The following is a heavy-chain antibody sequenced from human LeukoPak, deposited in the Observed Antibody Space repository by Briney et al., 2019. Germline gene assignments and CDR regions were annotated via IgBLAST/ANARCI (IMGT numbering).Heavy chain of an antibody. CDR1: GFTFSGSA. Sequence: GGSLRLSCAASGFTFSGSAMHWVRQASGKGLEWVGRIRSKANSYATAYAASVKGRFTISRDDSKNTAYLQMNSLKTEDTAVYYCILGVTRGDYGLDAFDIWGQGTMVTVSS. CDR2: IRSKANSYAT. D-gene: IGHD4-17*01. V-gene: IGHV3-73*01. J-gene: IGHJ3*02. CDR3: ILGVTRGDYGLDAFDI.